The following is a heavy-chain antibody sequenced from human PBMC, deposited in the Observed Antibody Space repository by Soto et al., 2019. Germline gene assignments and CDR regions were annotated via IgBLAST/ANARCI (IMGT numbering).Heavy chain of an antibody. V-gene: IGHV4-59*01. D-gene: IGHD2-15*01. CDR2: IYYSGST. CDR3: ARVGALGYCSGGSCYAGIFDY. Sequence: SETLSLTCTVSGGSISSYYWSWIRQPPGKGLEWIGYIYYSGSTNYNPSLKSRVTISVDTSKNQFSLKLSSVTAADTAVYYCARVGALGYCSGGSCYAGIFDYWGQGTRVTVSS. CDR1: GGSISSYY. J-gene: IGHJ4*02.